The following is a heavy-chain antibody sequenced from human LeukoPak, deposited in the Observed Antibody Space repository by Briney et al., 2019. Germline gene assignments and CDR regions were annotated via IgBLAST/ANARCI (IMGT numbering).Heavy chain of an antibody. CDR3: ARESGAFSPFGF. V-gene: IGHV4-4*02. J-gene: IGHJ4*02. D-gene: IGHD1-26*01. Sequence: SGTLSLTCAVSGGSILTTNWWSWVRPPPGKGLEWIGEVHLSGASNYNPSLKSRVSMSIDKSRNQLSLELTSVTAADTAIYYCARESGAFSPFGFWGQGTLVTVSS. CDR2: VHLSGAS. CDR1: GGSILTTNW.